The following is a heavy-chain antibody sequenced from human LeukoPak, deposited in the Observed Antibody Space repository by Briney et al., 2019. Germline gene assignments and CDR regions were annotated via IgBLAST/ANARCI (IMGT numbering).Heavy chain of an antibody. D-gene: IGHD2-15*01. CDR3: ARADEVVVAATLPTTYYYGMDV. CDR2: INPSGGST. J-gene: IGHJ6*02. Sequence: ASVKVSCKASGYTFTSYYMHWVRQAPGQGLEWMGIINPSGGSTSYAQRFQGRVTMTRDTSTSTVYMELSSLRSEDTAVYYCARADEVVVAATLPTTYYYGMDVWGQGTTVTVSS. V-gene: IGHV1-46*01. CDR1: GYTFTSYY.